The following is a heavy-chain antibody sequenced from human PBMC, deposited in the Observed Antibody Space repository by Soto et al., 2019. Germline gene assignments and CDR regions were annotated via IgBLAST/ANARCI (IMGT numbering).Heavy chain of an antibody. Sequence: ASVKVSCKASGYTFTGYYMHWVRQAPGQGLEWMGWINPNTGGTNYAQKFQGRVNMTRDTSINTVYMELTGLRSDDTAVFYCARYQGFCKSTSCPGWLDSWGRGARVAVSS. CDR2: INPNTGGT. D-gene: IGHD2-2*01. V-gene: IGHV1-2*02. J-gene: IGHJ5*01. CDR1: GYTFTGYY. CDR3: ARYQGFCKSTSCPGWLDS.